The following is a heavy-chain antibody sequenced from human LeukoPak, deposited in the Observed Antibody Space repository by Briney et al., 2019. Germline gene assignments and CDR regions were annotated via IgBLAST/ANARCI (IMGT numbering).Heavy chain of an antibody. Sequence: GGSLRLSCAVSGFTFSSYGMSWVRQAPGKGLEWVSCISTSSSYIYYADSVKGRFTISRDNARNSLYLQMHSLRAEDTALYYCARVQWLATGYYFDYWGQGTLVTVSS. V-gene: IGHV3-21*01. J-gene: IGHJ4*02. D-gene: IGHD6-19*01. CDR3: ARVQWLATGYYFDY. CDR1: GFTFSSYG. CDR2: ISTSSSYI.